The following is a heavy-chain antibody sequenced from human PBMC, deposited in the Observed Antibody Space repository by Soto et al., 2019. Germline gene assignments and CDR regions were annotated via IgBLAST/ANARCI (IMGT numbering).Heavy chain of an antibody. Sequence: SETLSLTCAVSSGSISSSNWWSWVRQPPGKGLEWIGEIYHSGSTNYDPSLKSQVTISVDKSKNQFSLKLSSMTAADTAVYYCAREYYYGSGSYFDYWGQGTLVTVSS. CDR3: AREYYYGSGSYFDY. CDR1: SGSISSSNW. J-gene: IGHJ4*02. CDR2: IYHSGST. V-gene: IGHV4-4*02. D-gene: IGHD3-10*01.